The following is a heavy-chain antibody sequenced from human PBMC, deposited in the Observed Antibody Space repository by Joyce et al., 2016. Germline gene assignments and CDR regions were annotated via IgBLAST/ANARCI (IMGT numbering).Heavy chain of an antibody. CDR1: GYTFSNYG. V-gene: IGHV1-18*01. CDR2: NIGFNGNT. D-gene: IGHD4-11*01. CDR3: AREGGGSYSNYYYYMDV. Sequence: QVQLVQSGAEVKKPGASVKVSCKASGYTFSNYGISWVRQAPGQGLEWIGLNIGFNGNTKDAQKFQGRITMTTDTSARTAYMELRSLRSDDTAVYYCAREGGGSYSNYYYYMDVWGKGTTVTVSS. J-gene: IGHJ6*03.